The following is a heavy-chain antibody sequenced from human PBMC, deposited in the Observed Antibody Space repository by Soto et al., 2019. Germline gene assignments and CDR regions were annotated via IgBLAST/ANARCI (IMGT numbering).Heavy chain of an antibody. CDR3: ARQIVVVVAATIGLFDP. Sequence: SETLSLTCTVSGGSISSSSYYWGWIRQPPGKGLEWIGSIYYSGSTYYNPSLKSRVTISVDTSKNQFSLKLSSVTAADTAVYYCARQIVVVVAATIGLFDPWGQGTLVTVSS. V-gene: IGHV4-39*01. J-gene: IGHJ5*02. D-gene: IGHD2-15*01. CDR2: IYYSGST. CDR1: GGSISSSSYY.